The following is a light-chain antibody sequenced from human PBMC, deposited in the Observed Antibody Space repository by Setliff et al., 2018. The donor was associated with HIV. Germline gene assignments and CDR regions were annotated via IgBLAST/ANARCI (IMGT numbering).Light chain of an antibody. V-gene: IGLV1-44*01. CDR2: SNN. Sequence: QSVLTQPPSASGTHGQRVTISCSGSSSNIGSNTVNWYQQLPGTAPKLLIYSNNQRPSGVPDRFSGSKSGTSASLAISGLQSEDEADYYCAAWDDSLNGYVFGTGTKVTV. J-gene: IGLJ1*01. CDR1: SSNIGSNT. CDR3: AAWDDSLNGYV.